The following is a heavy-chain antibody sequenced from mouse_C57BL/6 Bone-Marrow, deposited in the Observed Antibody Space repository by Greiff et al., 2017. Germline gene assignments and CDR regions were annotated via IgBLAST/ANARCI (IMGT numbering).Heavy chain of an antibody. CDR2: IDPENGDN. V-gene: IGHV14-4*01. Sequence: VQLQQSGAELVRPGASVKLSYTASGFNIKDDYMHWVKQRPEQGLEWIGWIDPENGDNEYASKFQGKATITADTSSNTAYLQLNSLTSEDTAVYYCTRNYYGSRGAPAWFAYWGQGTLVTVSA. J-gene: IGHJ3*01. CDR3: TRNYYGSRGAPAWFAY. CDR1: GFNIKDDY. D-gene: IGHD1-1*01.